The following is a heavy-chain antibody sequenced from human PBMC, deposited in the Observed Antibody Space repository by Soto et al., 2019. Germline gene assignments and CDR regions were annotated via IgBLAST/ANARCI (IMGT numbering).Heavy chain of an antibody. CDR1: GYTFMNYG. V-gene: IGHV1-18*01. CDR2: ISTYNDNT. J-gene: IGHJ4*02. Sequence: QVQLVQSGTEVKIPGASVKVSCKTSGYTFMNYGISWVRQAPGQGLEWMGWISTYNDNTNYAQKFQGRVSMTTDTATSAAYMELRGLSSDDTAVYYCARDVGSESYRPFAYWGQGNLVTVSS. D-gene: IGHD3-10*01. CDR3: ARDVGSESYRPFAY.